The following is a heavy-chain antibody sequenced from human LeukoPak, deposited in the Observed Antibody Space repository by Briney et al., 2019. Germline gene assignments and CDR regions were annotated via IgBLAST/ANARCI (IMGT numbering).Heavy chain of an antibody. CDR3: ARPRRWLQSGNYYFDY. CDR1: GYSFNSYW. J-gene: IGHJ4*02. D-gene: IGHD5-24*01. V-gene: IGHV5-51*01. Sequence: GESLKISCKGSGYSFNSYWIGWVRQMPGKGLEWMGIIYPGGSDTRYSPSFQGQVTISADKSISTAYLQWSSLKASDTAMYYCARPRRWLQSGNYYFDYWGQGTLVTVSS. CDR2: IYPGGSDT.